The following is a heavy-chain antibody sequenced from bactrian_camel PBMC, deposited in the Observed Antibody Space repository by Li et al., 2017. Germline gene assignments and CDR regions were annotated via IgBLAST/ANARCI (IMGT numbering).Heavy chain of an antibody. CDR3: AAVRLGLLCDLRDSNPDY. Sequence: QLVESGGGLVQPGGSLRLSCAASGAGYSSKCVGWFRQVPGKERDVVAAIYTSSGSTYYTDSVKGRFTISRDNAQNTLYLQMNSLKPEDTAMYSCAAVRLGLLCDLRDSNPDYWGQGTQVTVS. CDR2: IYTSSGST. V-gene: IGHV3S54*01. J-gene: IGHJ4*01. D-gene: IGHD2*01. CDR1: GAGYSSKC.